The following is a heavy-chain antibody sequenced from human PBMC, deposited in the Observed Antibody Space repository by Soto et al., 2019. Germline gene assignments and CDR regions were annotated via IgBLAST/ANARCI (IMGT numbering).Heavy chain of an antibody. J-gene: IGHJ5*02. CDR2: IYHSGST. CDR1: GGSISSGGYS. V-gene: IGHV4-30-2*01. CDR3: ASYVSGSYGGWFDP. D-gene: IGHD1-26*01. Sequence: PSETLSLTCAVSGGSISSGGYSWSWIRQPPGKGLEWIGYIYHSGSTYYNPSLKSRVTISVDRSKNQFSLKLSSVTAADTAVYYCASYVSGSYGGWFDPWGQGTLVTVSS.